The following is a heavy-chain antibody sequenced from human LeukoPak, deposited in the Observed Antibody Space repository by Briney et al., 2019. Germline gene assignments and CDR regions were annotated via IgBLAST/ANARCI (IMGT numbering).Heavy chain of an antibody. CDR3: ARALPPHYDFWSGYYYMDV. D-gene: IGHD3-3*01. CDR1: GYTFTSYD. CDR2: MNPNSGNT. Sequence: ASVKVSCKASGYTFTSYDINWVRQATGQGLEWMGWMNPNSGNTGYAQKFQGRVTITRNTSISTAYLELNSLRSEDTAVYYCARALPPHYDFWSGYYYMDVWGKGTTVTVSS. J-gene: IGHJ6*03. V-gene: IGHV1-8*03.